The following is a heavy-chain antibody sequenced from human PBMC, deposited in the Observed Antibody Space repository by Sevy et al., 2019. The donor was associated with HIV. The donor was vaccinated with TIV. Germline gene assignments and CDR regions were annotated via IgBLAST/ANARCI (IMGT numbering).Heavy chain of an antibody. J-gene: IGHJ4*02. CDR1: GYTFTGYY. Sequence: ASVKVSCKASGYTFTGYYMHWVRQAPGQGLEWMGWIDPNSCGTNYAQKFQGRVTMSTDTSISTAYMELSRLRSDDTTLYYCSRSVYGSRTYLNDYWGQGTLVTVSS. CDR2: IDPNSCGT. CDR3: SRSVYGSRTYLNDY. D-gene: IGHD3-10*01. V-gene: IGHV1-2*02.